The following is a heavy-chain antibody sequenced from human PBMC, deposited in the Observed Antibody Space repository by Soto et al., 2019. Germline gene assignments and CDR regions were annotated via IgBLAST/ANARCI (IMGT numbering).Heavy chain of an antibody. CDR1: GYTFTGYY. Sequence: QVQLVQSGAEVKKPGASVKVSCKASGYTFTGYYMHWVRQAPGQGLEWMGWINPNSGGTNYAQKVQGWVTMTRDTSIRTGQKEARRVRSGDPGGFLWGKGYCNRYRCYSGGCDHWGQGTLVTVSS. CDR3: GKGYCNRYRCYSGGCDH. D-gene: IGHD2-2*01. CDR2: INPNSGGT. J-gene: IGHJ5*02. V-gene: IGHV1-2*04.